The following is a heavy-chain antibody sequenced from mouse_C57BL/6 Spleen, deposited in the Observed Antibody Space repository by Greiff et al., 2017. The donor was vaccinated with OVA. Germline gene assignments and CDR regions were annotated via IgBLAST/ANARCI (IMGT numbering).Heavy chain of an antibody. D-gene: IGHD2-10*01. J-gene: IGHJ4*01. CDR2: INPSNGGT. V-gene: IGHV1-53*01. CDR1: GYTFTSYW. CDR3: ARWGASYYGPLYYAMDY. Sequence: VKLQQPGTELVKPGASVKLSCKASGYTFTSYWMHWVKQRPGQGLEWIGNINPSNGGTNYNEKFKSKATLTVDKSSSTAYMQLSSLTSEDSAVYYCARWGASYYGPLYYAMDYWGQGTSVTVSS.